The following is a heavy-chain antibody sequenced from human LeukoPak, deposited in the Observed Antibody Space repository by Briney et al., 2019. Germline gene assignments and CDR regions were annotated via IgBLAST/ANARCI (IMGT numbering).Heavy chain of an antibody. CDR3: ARLGEVMPDYGGNSEAFDI. D-gene: IGHD4-23*01. Sequence: GGSLRLSCAASGFTVSSNYMSWVRQAPGKGLEWVSVIYSGGSTYYADSVKGRFTISRDNSKNTLYLQMNSLRAEDTAVYYCARLGEVMPDYGGNSEAFDIWGQGTMVTVSS. J-gene: IGHJ3*02. V-gene: IGHV3-53*01. CDR2: IYSGGST. CDR1: GFTVSSNY.